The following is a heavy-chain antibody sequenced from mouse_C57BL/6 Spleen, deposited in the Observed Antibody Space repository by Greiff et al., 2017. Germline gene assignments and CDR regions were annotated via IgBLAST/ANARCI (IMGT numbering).Heavy chain of an antibody. V-gene: IGHV5-4*01. J-gene: IGHJ3*01. Sequence: EVQLQESGGGLVKPGGSLKLSCAASGFTFSSYAMSWVRQTPEKRLEWVATISDGGSYTYYPDNVKGRFTISRDNAKNNLYLQMSHLKSEDTAMYYCARGTGFAYWGQGTLVTVSA. CDR1: GFTFSSYA. CDR2: ISDGGSYT. D-gene: IGHD4-1*01. CDR3: ARGTGFAY.